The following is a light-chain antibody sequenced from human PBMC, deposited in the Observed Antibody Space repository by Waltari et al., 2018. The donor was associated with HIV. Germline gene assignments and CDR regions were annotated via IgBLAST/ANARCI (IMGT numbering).Light chain of an antibody. CDR2: AAS. Sequence: DIQLTQSPSFLSASVGDRVTITCRSSQDINNHLAWYQQKPGKAPKLLIFAASTLPSGVPARFSGSASGTEFTLTISSLQPEDFATYYCQQLNIFPLTFGGGTKVDIK. J-gene: IGKJ4*01. CDR1: QDINNH. CDR3: QQLNIFPLT. V-gene: IGKV1-9*01.